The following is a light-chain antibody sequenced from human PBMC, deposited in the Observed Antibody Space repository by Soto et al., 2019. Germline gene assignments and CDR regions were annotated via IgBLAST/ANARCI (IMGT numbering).Light chain of an antibody. CDR1: NTDLGGYHS. J-gene: IGLJ1*01. CDR3: SSYRTYRTLEL. CDR2: DVN. V-gene: IGLV2-14*03. Sequence: QSVLTQSDVVSGYLGESTTISGTGTNTDLGGYHSISLCQQEPGTAPKLVIYDVNSRPSGVSNRFSGSKSGFTDSLTISALQAVDDAHYYCSSYRTYRTLELLGTRTKVTVL.